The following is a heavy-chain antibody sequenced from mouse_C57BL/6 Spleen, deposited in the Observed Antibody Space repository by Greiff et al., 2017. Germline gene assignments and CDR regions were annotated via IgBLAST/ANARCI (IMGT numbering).Heavy chain of an antibody. Sequence: QVQLKQSGPGLVQPSQSLSITCTVSGFSLTSYGVHWVRQSPGKGLEWLGVIWSGGSTDYNAAFISRLSISKDNSKSQVFFKMNSLQADDTAIYYCARGEDGNYYYSWFAYWGQGTLVTVSA. D-gene: IGHD2-4*01. J-gene: IGHJ3*01. CDR2: IWSGGST. V-gene: IGHV2-2*01. CDR3: ARGEDGNYYYSWFAY. CDR1: GFSLTSYG.